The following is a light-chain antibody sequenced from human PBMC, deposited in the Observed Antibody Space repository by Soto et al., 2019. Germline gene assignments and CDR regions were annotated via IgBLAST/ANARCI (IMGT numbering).Light chain of an antibody. V-gene: IGLV2-14*01. J-gene: IGLJ1*01. CDR3: GSYTSSSPHV. Sequence: HSVLTQPASVSGSPGQSITISCTGTSSDVGGYNYVSWYQQHPGKAPKLMIYDVSNRPSGVSNRFSGSKSGNTASLTISGLQAEDEADYYCGSYTSSSPHVFGTGTKLTVL. CDR1: SSDVGGYNY. CDR2: DVS.